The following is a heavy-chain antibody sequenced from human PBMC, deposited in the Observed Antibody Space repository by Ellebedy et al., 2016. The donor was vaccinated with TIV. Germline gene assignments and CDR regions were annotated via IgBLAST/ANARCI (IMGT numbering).Heavy chain of an antibody. CDR2: KYTTGTS. J-gene: IGHJ4*02. D-gene: IGHD5-12*01. CDR1: GGSVSSAGFQ. Sequence: SETLSLXXSVSGGSVSSAGFQWSWVRQPPGKGLEWIGLKYTTGTSTYDPSLKSRATISVDTSKNQFSLRLTSLTAADTALYYCSRGRRRGYETTNFDDWGQGTLVTVAS. V-gene: IGHV4-61*08. CDR3: SRGRRRGYETTNFDD.